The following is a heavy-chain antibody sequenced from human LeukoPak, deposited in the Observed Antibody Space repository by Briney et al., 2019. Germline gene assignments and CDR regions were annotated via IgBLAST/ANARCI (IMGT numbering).Heavy chain of an antibody. CDR1: GFTVSSNY. CDR2: IYSGGST. J-gene: IGHJ4*02. Sequence: GGSLRLSCAASGFTVSSNYMSWVRQAPGKGLEWVSVIYSGGSTYYADSVKGRFTISRDNSKNTLYLQMNSLRAEDTAVYYCAKRSSGYYYYFDCWGQGTLVTVSS. V-gene: IGHV3-53*01. CDR3: AKRSSGYYYYFDC. D-gene: IGHD3-22*01.